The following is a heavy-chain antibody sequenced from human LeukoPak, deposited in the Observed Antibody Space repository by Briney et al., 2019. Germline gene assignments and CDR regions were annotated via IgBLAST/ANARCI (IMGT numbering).Heavy chain of an antibody. CDR1: GFTFTNAW. J-gene: IGHJ4*02. CDR2: IKSKTDGATT. Sequence: PGGSQRLSCAAGFTFTNAWMSWVRQAPGKGLEWVGRIKSKTDGATTDYAAPVEGRFTISRDDSKNTLYLQMNSLKTEDTAVYYCTTSYYDSSGYRNWGQGTLVTVSS. V-gene: IGHV3-15*01. D-gene: IGHD3-22*01. CDR3: TTSYYDSSGYRN.